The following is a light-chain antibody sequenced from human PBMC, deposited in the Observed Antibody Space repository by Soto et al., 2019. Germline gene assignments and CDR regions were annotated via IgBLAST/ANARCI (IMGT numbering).Light chain of an antibody. CDR3: QQYNSYPYT. J-gene: IGKJ2*01. CDR1: QSISSW. V-gene: IGKV1-5*01. Sequence: DIQMTQSPSTLAESVGDRVTITCRASQSISSWLAWYQQKPGKAPKLLIYDASSLESGVPSRFSGSGSGTEFTLTISSLQPDDFATYYCQQYNSYPYTFGQGTKVDIK. CDR2: DAS.